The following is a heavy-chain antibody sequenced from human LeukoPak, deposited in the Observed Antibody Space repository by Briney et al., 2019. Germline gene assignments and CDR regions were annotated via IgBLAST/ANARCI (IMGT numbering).Heavy chain of an antibody. CDR1: GGSISSYY. V-gene: IGHV4-59*01. J-gene: IGHJ3*02. CDR2: IYYSGST. D-gene: IGHD3-16*02. Sequence: SGTLSLTCTVSGGSISSYYWSWIRQPPGKGLEWIGYIYYSGSTNYNPSLKSRVTISVDTSKNQFSLKLSSVTAADTAVYYCARDNGYYDYVWGSYRPGTAYDIWGQGTMVTVSS. CDR3: ARDNGYYDYVWGSYRPGTAYDI.